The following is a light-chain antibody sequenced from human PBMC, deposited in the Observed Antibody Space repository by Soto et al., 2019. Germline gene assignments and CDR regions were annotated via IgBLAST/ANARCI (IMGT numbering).Light chain of an antibody. Sequence: DIQMTQSPSSLSASVGDRVSLTCRASQSISTYVNWYQQKPGKAPKLLIYAASTLQSGVPSRFSGSGYGTDFTLTITSLQSEDFAIYYCQQSYSSPRTFGQVTKV. CDR3: QQSYSSPRT. V-gene: IGKV1-39*01. CDR2: AAS. CDR1: QSISTY. J-gene: IGKJ1*01.